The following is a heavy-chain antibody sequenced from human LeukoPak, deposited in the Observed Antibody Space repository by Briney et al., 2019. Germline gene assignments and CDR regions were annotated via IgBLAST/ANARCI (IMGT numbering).Heavy chain of an antibody. CDR1: GGSISSSSYY. CDR2: IYYSGST. J-gene: IGHJ4*02. D-gene: IGHD3-22*01. Sequence: SETLSLTCTVSGGSISSSSYYWGWIRQPPGKGLEWIGSIYYSGSTNDNPSLKSRATISLDTSKNQISLKLSSVTAADTAVYYCANYYDSSGYYLTWGQGILVTVSS. CDR3: ANYYDSSGYYLT. V-gene: IGHV4-39*07.